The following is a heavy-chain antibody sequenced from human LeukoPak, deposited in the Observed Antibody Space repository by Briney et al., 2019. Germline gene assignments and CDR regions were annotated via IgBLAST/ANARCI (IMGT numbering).Heavy chain of an antibody. V-gene: IGHV3-30*03. CDR1: GFTFSSYG. J-gene: IGHJ6*02. Sequence: GGSLRLSCAASGFTFSSYGMHWVRQAPGKGLEGVAVISYDGSNKYYADSVKGRFTISRDNSKNTLYLQMNSLRAEDTAVYYCARDGMYSGYDWAGYGYYYYGMDVWGQGTTVTVSS. CDR3: ARDGMYSGYDWAGYGYYYYGMDV. CDR2: ISYDGSNK. D-gene: IGHD5-12*01.